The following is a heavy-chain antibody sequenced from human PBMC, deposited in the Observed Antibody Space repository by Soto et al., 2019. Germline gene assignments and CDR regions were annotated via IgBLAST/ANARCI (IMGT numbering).Heavy chain of an antibody. CDR3: ARDLNLYSSSWGAYFDY. CDR1: GDSVSSNSAA. J-gene: IGHJ4*02. D-gene: IGHD6-13*01. V-gene: IGHV6-1*01. Sequence: SQTLSLTCAISGDSVSSNSAAWNWIRQSPSRGLEWLGRTYYRSKWYNDYAVSAKRRITINPDTSTNQFYLQLNSVTPEDTAVYYCARDLNLYSSSWGAYFDYWGQGTLPTVSS. CDR2: TYYRSKWYN.